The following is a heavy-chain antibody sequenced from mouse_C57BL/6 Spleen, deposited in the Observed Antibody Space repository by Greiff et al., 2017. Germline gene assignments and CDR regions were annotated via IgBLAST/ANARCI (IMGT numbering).Heavy chain of an antibody. D-gene: IGHD1-1*01. CDR1: GYAFSSSW. V-gene: IGHV1-82*01. J-gene: IGHJ4*01. CDR2: IYPGDGAT. Sequence: QVQLQQSGPELVKPGASVKISCKASGYAFSSSWMNWVKQRPGKGLEWIGRIYPGDGATNYNGKFKGKATLTADKSSSTAYMQLSSLTSEDSAVYFYARSAPVEGAMDYWGQGTSVTVSS. CDR3: ARSAPVEGAMDY.